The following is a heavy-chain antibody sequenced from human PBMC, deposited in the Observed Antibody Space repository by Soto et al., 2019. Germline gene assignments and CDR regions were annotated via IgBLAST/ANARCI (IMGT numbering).Heavy chain of an antibody. CDR1: GGSISSGGYY. J-gene: IGHJ4*02. D-gene: IGHD3-10*01. CDR3: ASQMVRGVYIDY. Sequence: SETLSLTCTVSGGSISSGGYYWSWIRQHPGKGLEWIGYIYYSGSTYYNPSLKSRVTISVDTSKNQFSLKLSSVTAADTAVYYCASQMVRGVYIDYWGQGTLVTVYS. CDR2: IYYSGST. V-gene: IGHV4-31*03.